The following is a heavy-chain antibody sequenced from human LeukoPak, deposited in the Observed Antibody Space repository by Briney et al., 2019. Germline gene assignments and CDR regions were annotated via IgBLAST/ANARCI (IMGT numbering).Heavy chain of an antibody. CDR3: GRIAIKANSGMDV. D-gene: IGHD1/OR15-1a*01. V-gene: IGHV3-72*01. CDR2: SRNKASSYTT. J-gene: IGHJ6*02. CDR1: GFKFSDHY. Sequence: GGSLRLSCAASGFKFSDHYIDWVRQAPRKGLEWVGRSRNKASSYTTEYAASVEGRFTISRDVSESSLYLQMNSLRTEDTAVYYCGRIAIKANSGMDVSGQGTTVPVSS.